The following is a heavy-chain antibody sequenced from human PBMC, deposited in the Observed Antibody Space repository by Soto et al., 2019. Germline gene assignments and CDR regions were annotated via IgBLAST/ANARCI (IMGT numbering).Heavy chain of an antibody. CDR2: IIPIFGTT. J-gene: IGHJ4*02. CDR3: AKWGGVITTPTFVGPFDY. Sequence: QVQLVQSGAEVKKPGSSVKISCKASGGTFSNYNFNWVRQAPGQGPEWVGGIIPIFGTTNYAQKFQGRVTITADDSTSTAYLELNSLRSDDTALYYCAKWGGVITTPTFVGPFDYWGQGTLVIVSA. D-gene: IGHD3-16*01. V-gene: IGHV1-69*01. CDR1: GGTFSNYN.